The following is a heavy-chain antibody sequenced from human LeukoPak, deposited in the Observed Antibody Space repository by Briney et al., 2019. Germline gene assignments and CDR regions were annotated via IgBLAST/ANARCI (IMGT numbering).Heavy chain of an antibody. Sequence: SETLSLTCTVSGGSISSYYWSWIRRPPGKGLEWIGYVSYSGSTNYNPSLKSRVTISLDTSKNQFSLKLSSVTAADTAVYYCARMYTSGWSHFDYWGQGALVTVSS. J-gene: IGHJ4*02. V-gene: IGHV4-59*08. CDR2: VSYSGST. CDR1: GGSISSYY. CDR3: ARMYTSGWSHFDY. D-gene: IGHD6-19*01.